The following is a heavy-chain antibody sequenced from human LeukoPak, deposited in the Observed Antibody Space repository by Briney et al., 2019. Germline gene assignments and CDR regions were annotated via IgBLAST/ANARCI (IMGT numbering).Heavy chain of an antibody. CDR2: IYYSGST. V-gene: IGHV4-59*01. D-gene: IGHD2-2*03. Sequence: SETLSLTCTVSGGSISSYYWSWIRQPPGKGLECVGYIYYSGSTNYNPSLKSRVTISVDTSKNQFSLKLSSVTAADTAVYYCARSLDGYCSSTSCTMFDYWGQGTLVTVSS. J-gene: IGHJ4*02. CDR1: GGSISSYY. CDR3: ARSLDGYCSSTSCTMFDY.